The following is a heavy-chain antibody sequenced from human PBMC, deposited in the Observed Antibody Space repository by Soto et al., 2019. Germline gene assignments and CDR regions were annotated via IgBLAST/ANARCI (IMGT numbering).Heavy chain of an antibody. D-gene: IGHD6-25*01. Sequence: RGSLRLSCIASGFTFSNYAMSWVRQAPGKGLEWVSTISDNGANTFIGDSMKDHFDISRDNSKNTVFLHLSTVRAEDTAIYYCARAIGADFFDYWGQGTPVTVSS. V-gene: IGHV3-23*01. CDR1: GFTFSNYA. J-gene: IGHJ4*02. CDR3: ARAIGADFFDY. CDR2: ISDNGANT.